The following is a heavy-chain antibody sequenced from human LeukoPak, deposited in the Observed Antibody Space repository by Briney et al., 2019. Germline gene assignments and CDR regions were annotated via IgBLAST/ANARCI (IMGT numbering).Heavy chain of an antibody. CDR1: EFTFSNYW. CDR2: INSDGSYT. Sequence: GGSLRLSCAASEFTFSNYWMHWVRQAPGKGLVWVSLINSDGSYTTYADSVKGRFTISRDNAKITLYLQMNSLRAEDTAVYYCARGYSGSYRIDYWGQGTLVTVSS. J-gene: IGHJ4*02. V-gene: IGHV3-74*01. CDR3: ARGYSGSYRIDY. D-gene: IGHD1-26*01.